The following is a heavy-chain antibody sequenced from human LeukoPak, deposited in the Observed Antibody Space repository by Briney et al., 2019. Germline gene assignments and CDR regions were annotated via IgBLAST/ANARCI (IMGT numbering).Heavy chain of an antibody. CDR2: ISYDGSNK. D-gene: IGHD5-12*01. J-gene: IGHJ4*02. Sequence: GRSLRLSCAASGFTFSSYAMHWVRQAPGKGLEWVAVISYDGSNKYYTDSVKGRFTISRDNSKNTLYLQVNSLRADDTALYYCAKGSSNTGYEYWGQGTLVTVSS. CDR1: GFTFSSYA. V-gene: IGHV3-30-3*01. CDR3: AKGSSNTGYEY.